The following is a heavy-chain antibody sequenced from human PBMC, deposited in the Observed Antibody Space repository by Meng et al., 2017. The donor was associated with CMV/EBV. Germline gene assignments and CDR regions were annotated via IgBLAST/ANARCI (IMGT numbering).Heavy chain of an antibody. V-gene: IGHV4-30-4*08. CDR3: ARVYCSGGSCYGNWFDP. CDR1: GGSISSGDYY. Sequence: QVLLPKACPGLGEPSQTLSLPCTVSGGSISSGDYYGSWIRQPPGKGLEWIGYIYYSGSTYYNPSLRSRVTISVDTSKNQFSLKLSSVTAADTAVYYCARVYCSGGSCYGNWFDPWGQGTLVTVSS. D-gene: IGHD2-15*01. CDR2: IYYSGST. J-gene: IGHJ5*02.